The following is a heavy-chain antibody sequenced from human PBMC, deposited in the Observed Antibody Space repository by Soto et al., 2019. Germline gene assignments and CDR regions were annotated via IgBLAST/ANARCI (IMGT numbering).Heavy chain of an antibody. CDR2: IFPLLAMV. Sequence: QVNLVQSGTEMKKPGSSVMVSCKVSGGDLSNSGISWVRQAPGHGLEWMGGIFPLLAMVDYSQKFQGRVTISADESTTTAYMDPGSLRSEEMAVYYCAKDDGAGFKSWGQGTLVIVSS. V-gene: IGHV1-69*04. J-gene: IGHJ4*02. CDR1: GGDLSNSG. D-gene: IGHD1-26*01. CDR3: AKDDGAGFKS.